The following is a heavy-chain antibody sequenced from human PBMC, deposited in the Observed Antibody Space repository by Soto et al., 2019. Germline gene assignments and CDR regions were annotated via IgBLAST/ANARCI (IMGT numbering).Heavy chain of an antibody. Sequence: GGSLRLSCAASGFTFSSYSMNWVRQAPGKGLEWVSYISSSSSTIYYADSVKGRFTISRDNAKNSLYLQMNSLRDEDTAVYYCARVGSYDFNYYGMDVWGQGTTVTVSS. CDR2: ISSSSSTI. CDR3: ARVGSYDFNYYGMDV. D-gene: IGHD3-3*01. CDR1: GFTFSSYS. V-gene: IGHV3-48*02. J-gene: IGHJ6*02.